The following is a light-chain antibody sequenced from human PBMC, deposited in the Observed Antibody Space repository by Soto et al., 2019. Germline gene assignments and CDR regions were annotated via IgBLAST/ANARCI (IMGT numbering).Light chain of an antibody. V-gene: IGKV1-39*01. CDR3: QQSFVTPRT. CDR2: DAT. CDR1: QSIKNW. J-gene: IGKJ1*01. Sequence: DIQMTQSPSTLSASVGDRVTITCRASQSIKNWLAWYQHKPGKAPNLLIHDATTLHTGVPSRFSGSGSGTDFTLTISSLQPEDFATYYCQQSFVTPRTFGQGTKVDIK.